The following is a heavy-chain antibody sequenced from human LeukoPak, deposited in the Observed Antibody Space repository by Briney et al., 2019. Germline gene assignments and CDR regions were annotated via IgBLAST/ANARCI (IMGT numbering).Heavy chain of an antibody. Sequence: GGSLRLSCAASGFTFDDYGMSWVRQAPGKGLEWVSGINWNGGGTGYADSVKGRFTISRDNAKNSLYLQMNSLRAEDTALYYCARGPHIVVVVAATNYYFDYWGQGTLVTVSS. CDR3: ARGPHIVVVVAATNYYFDY. CDR2: INWNGGGT. V-gene: IGHV3-20*04. CDR1: GFTFDDYG. D-gene: IGHD2-15*01. J-gene: IGHJ4*02.